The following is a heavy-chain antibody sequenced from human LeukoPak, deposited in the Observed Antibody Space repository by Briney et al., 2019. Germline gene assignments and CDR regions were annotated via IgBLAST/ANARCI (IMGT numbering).Heavy chain of an antibody. CDR3: ARVCVSGWTECMDY. Sequence: GGSPRLSCAASGFTFSRHWMTWVRQAPGKGLEWVANIKRDGREKNYVDSVKGRFYISRDNVEDSLHLQMNSLRAEDTAVYYCARVCVSGWTECMDYWGQGTLVTVST. D-gene: IGHD6-19*01. J-gene: IGHJ4*02. V-gene: IGHV3-7*01. CDR2: IKRDGREK. CDR1: GFTFSRHW.